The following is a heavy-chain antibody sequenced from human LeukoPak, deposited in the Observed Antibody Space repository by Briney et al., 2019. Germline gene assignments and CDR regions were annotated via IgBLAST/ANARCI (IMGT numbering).Heavy chain of an antibody. CDR2: ISSSGSTI. V-gene: IGHV3-48*03. J-gene: IGHJ4*02. D-gene: IGHD5-12*01. CDR3: ARDPSRYDLDY. Sequence: GGSLRLSCAASGFTFSSYEMNWVRQAPGKGLEWVSHISSSGSTIYYTDSVKGRFTISRDNSKNSLYLQMNSLRAEGTAVYYCARDPSRYDLDYWGQGTLVTVSA. CDR1: GFTFSSYE.